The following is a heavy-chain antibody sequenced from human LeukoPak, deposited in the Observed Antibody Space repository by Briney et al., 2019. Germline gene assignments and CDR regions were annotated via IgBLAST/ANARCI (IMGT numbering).Heavy chain of an antibody. J-gene: IGHJ1*01. CDR1: GFSFSTDW. D-gene: IGHD2-2*03. Sequence: GGSLRLSYAASGFSFSTDWMTWVRQAPGKGLEWVANIKGDESEKYYVDSVMGRFTISRDNAKNSLYLQMNSLRAEDTAVYYCATSGYSYALNYWGQGTLVTVSS. V-gene: IGHV3-7*01. CDR2: IKGDESEK. CDR3: ATSGYSYALNY.